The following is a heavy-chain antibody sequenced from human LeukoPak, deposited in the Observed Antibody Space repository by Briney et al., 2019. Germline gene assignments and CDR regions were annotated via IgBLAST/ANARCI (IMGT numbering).Heavy chain of an antibody. D-gene: IGHD6-19*01. CDR2: INPNSGGT. V-gene: IGHV1-2*02. CDR1: GYTFTGYY. Sequence: ASVKVSCKASGYTFTGYYMHWVRQAPGQGLEWMGWINPNSGGTNYAQKFQGRVTMTRDTSISTAYMELSRLRSDDTAVYYCARAYSSGWPNWFDPWGQGTLVTVSS. CDR3: ARAYSSGWPNWFDP. J-gene: IGHJ5*02.